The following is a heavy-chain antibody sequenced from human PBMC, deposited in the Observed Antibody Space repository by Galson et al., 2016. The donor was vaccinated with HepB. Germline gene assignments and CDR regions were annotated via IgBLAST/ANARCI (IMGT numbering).Heavy chain of an antibody. V-gene: IGHV3-21*01. CDR3: ARDRGPFDAFDI. CDR1: GLDFSSYR. CDR2: ISSSSNFI. D-gene: IGHD3-10*01. Sequence: SLRLSCAASGLDFSSYRMNWVRQAPGKGLDWVATISSSSNFIYYADSVKGRFTISRDNAEDSLDLQMNSLRAEDTAVYYCARDRGPFDAFDIWGQGIVVTVSS. J-gene: IGHJ3*02.